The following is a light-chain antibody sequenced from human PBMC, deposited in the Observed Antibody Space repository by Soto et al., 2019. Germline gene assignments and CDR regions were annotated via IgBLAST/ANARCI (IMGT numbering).Light chain of an antibody. CDR1: QSVSSNY. V-gene: IGKV3-20*01. CDR2: RAS. Sequence: EIVLTQSPGTLSLSPGERATLSCRASQSVSSNYLAWYQQKPGQAPKVLIYRASIRATGIPDRFTGSGSGTDFTLTISSLQPEDFATYYCLQHNTYPLTFGGGTKVDIK. J-gene: IGKJ4*01. CDR3: LQHNTYPLT.